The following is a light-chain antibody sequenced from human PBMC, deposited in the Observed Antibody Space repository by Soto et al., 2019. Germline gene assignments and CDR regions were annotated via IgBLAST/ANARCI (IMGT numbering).Light chain of an antibody. CDR3: ISYTGSSTSYV. Sequence: QSVLTQPASVSGSPGQSITISCTGTSSDIGVYDYVSWYQQHPGKAPKLIIYEVTNRPSGLSNRFSGSKSGNTASLTISGLQAGDEADYYCISYTGSSTSYVFGTGTKVTVL. CDR1: SSDIGVYDY. J-gene: IGLJ1*01. CDR2: EVT. V-gene: IGLV2-14*01.